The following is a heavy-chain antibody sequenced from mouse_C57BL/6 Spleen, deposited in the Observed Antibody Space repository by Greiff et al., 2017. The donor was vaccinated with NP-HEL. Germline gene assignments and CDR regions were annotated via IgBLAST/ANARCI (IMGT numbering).Heavy chain of an antibody. D-gene: IGHD2-5*01. CDR2: ISGGGGNT. CDR3: ARQRYSNHWYFDV. V-gene: IGHV5-9*01. CDR1: GFTFSSYT. J-gene: IGHJ1*03. Sequence: DVKLVESGGGLVKPGGSLKLSCAAYGFTFSSYTMSWVRQTPEKRLEWVATISGGGGNTYYPDSVKGRFTISRDNAKNTLYLQMSSLRSEDTALYYCARQRYSNHWYFDVWGTGTTVTVSS.